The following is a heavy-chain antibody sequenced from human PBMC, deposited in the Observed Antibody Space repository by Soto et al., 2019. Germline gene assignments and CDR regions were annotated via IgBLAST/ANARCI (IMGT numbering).Heavy chain of an antibody. D-gene: IGHD2-21*02. J-gene: IGHJ5*02. Sequence: SVKVSSKASGGTFSSYAISWVRQAPGQGLEWMGGIIPIFGTANYAQKFQGRVTITADESTSTAYMELSSLRSEDTAVYYCASAGAYCGGDCPPWGQGTLVTVSS. V-gene: IGHV1-69*13. CDR1: GGTFSSYA. CDR3: ASAGAYCGGDCPP. CDR2: IIPIFGTA.